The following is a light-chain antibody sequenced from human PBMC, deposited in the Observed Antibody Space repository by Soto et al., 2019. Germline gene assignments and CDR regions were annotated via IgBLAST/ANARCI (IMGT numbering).Light chain of an antibody. CDR1: SSDVGGYNY. V-gene: IGLV2-14*01. CDR3: RSYTSSSTHVV. CDR2: DVS. J-gene: IGLJ2*01. Sequence: QSALTQPASVSGSPGQSITISCTGTSSDVGGYNYVSWYQQHPGKAPKLMIYDVSNRPSGVSDRFSGSKSGNTASLTISGLQADDEADYYCRSYTSSSTHVVFCGGTKLTVL.